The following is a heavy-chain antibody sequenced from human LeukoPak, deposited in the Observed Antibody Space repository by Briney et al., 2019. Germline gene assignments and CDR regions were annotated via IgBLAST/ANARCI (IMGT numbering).Heavy chain of an antibody. CDR3: AREGTSGTHLNWFDP. J-gene: IGHJ5*02. CDR1: GGSISSYY. CDR2: IYGSGST. Sequence: SETLSLTCTVSGGSISSYYWSWIRQPPAKGLEWIGHIYGSGSTNYNPSLKSRVTLSVDTSKNQFSLKLSSVTAADTAVYYCAREGTSGTHLNWFDPWGQGTLVTVSS. D-gene: IGHD1-1*01. V-gene: IGHV4-59*01.